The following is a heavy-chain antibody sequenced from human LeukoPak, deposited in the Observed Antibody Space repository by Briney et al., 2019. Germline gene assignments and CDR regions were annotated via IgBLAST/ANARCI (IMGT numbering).Heavy chain of an antibody. V-gene: IGHV3-30*18. J-gene: IGHJ4*02. Sequence: GGSLRLSCAASGFIFSSYGMHWVRQAPGKGLEWVAVISYDGSNKYYADSVKGRFTISRDNSKNTLYLQMNSLRAEDTAVYYCAKDPRPFAYSSGWYPGYFDYWGQGTLVTVSS. CDR1: GFIFSSYG. CDR2: ISYDGSNK. D-gene: IGHD6-19*01. CDR3: AKDPRPFAYSSGWYPGYFDY.